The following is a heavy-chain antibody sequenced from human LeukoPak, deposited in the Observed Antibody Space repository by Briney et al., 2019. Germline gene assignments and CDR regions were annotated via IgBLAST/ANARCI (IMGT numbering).Heavy chain of an antibody. Sequence: PGWSLRLSCSASGFIFSNYWMGWVRQAPGKGLESLANIKTDCREKYYVDSVKGRFSISRDNAKNSLYLHMNSLRAEDTAVYYCVSAVRGSSFAICGQGTKVTVSS. J-gene: IGHJ3*02. CDR1: GFIFSNYW. CDR2: IKTDCREK. D-gene: IGHD3-10*02. CDR3: VSAVRGSSFAI. V-gene: IGHV3-7*03.